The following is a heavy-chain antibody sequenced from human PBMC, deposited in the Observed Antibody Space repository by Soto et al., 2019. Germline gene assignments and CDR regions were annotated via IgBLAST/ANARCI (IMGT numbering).Heavy chain of an antibody. Sequence: QVQLVESGGGVVQPGRSLRLSCAASGFSFSSYGMHWVRQAPGKGLEWVAVIYYDGSNEYYSDSVKGRFTISRDKSKNTLYLQMNSLRVEDTAVYYCARWWNDEEWVETMDVCGQGTTVTVSS. V-gene: IGHV3-33*01. CDR2: IYYDGSNE. CDR3: ARWWNDEEWVETMDV. D-gene: IGHD1-1*01. CDR1: GFSFSSYG. J-gene: IGHJ6*02.